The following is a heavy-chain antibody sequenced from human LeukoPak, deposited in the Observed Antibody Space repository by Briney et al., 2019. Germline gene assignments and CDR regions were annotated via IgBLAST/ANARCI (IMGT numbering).Heavy chain of an antibody. CDR1: GFTFSSYE. J-gene: IGHJ4*02. D-gene: IGHD3-10*01. CDR2: IYYSGNT. V-gene: IGHV4-39*07. Sequence: GSLRLSCAASGFTFSSYEMNWVRQPPGKGLEGIGSIYYSGNTYYNPSLKSRCTISVDMSKNQISLKLSSVTAADTAVYYCARDRLLWFGELDFWGQGTLVIVSS. CDR3: ARDRLLWFGELDF.